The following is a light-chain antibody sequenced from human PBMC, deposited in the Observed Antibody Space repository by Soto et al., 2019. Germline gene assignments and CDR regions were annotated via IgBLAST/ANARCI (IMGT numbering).Light chain of an antibody. Sequence: DIQMTQSPSTLSASVGDRVTITCRASQSISSWLAWYQQKPGKAPKLLIYKASSLESGVPSRFICSGSGTEFTLTISSLQPDDFATYYCQQYNSYPLTFGGVTKVEIK. CDR1: QSISSW. V-gene: IGKV1-5*03. J-gene: IGKJ4*01. CDR2: KAS. CDR3: QQYNSYPLT.